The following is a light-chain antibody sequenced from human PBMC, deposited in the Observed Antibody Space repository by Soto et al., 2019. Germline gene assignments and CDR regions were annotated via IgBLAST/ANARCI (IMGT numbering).Light chain of an antibody. CDR2: GVS. Sequence: EIVLTQSPGTLSLSPGERATLSCRASQSVRSSYLAWYQQKLGQAPRLLIYGVSNRATGIPDRFSGSGSGTYFTLTISRLESEDFAVDYCQQYGTSPRTFGQGTKVEIK. J-gene: IGKJ1*01. V-gene: IGKV3-20*01. CDR1: QSVRSSY. CDR3: QQYGTSPRT.